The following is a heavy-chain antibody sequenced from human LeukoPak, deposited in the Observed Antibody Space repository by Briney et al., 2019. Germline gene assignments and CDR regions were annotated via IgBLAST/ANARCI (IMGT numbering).Heavy chain of an antibody. V-gene: IGHV3-20*04. CDR1: GLTFDDYA. D-gene: IGHD6-19*01. CDR3: ARDRRQWVDYFDP. CDR2: INWNGVST. Sequence: PGGSLRLSCAASGLTFDDYAMNWVRQAPGKGLEWVSGINWNGVSTDYADSVKGRFTISRDNANNSLYLQMNSLRAEDTAFYFCARDRRQWVDYFDPWGRGTLVTVSS. J-gene: IGHJ4*02.